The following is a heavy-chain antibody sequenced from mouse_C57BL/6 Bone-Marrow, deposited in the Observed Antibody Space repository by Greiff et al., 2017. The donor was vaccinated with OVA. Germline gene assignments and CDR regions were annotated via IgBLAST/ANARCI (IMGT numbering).Heavy chain of an antibody. Sequence: EVKLVESGGGLVKPGGSLKLSCAASGFTFSSYAMSWVRQTPEKRLEWVATISDGGSYTYYPDNVKGRFTIYRDNAKNNLYLQMSHLKSEDTAMYYCARAGDYYGSSIDYWGQGTTLTVSS. CDR1: GFTFSSYA. CDR3: ARAGDYYGSSIDY. D-gene: IGHD1-1*01. CDR2: ISDGGSYT. J-gene: IGHJ2*01. V-gene: IGHV5-4*03.